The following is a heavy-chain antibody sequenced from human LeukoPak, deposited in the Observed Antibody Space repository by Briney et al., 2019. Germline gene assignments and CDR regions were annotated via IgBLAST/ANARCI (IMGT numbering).Heavy chain of an antibody. J-gene: IGHJ4*02. CDR1: GVSISSYY. D-gene: IGHD6-13*01. Sequence: SETLSLTCTVSGVSISSYYWSWIRQPAGKGLEWIGRIYTTESSNYNPSLKSRVTMSVDTSKNQFSLNLSSVTAADTAVYYCAREGVGAVGPFDYWGQGAWSPSPQ. CDR3: AREGVGAVGPFDY. CDR2: IYTTESS. V-gene: IGHV4-4*07.